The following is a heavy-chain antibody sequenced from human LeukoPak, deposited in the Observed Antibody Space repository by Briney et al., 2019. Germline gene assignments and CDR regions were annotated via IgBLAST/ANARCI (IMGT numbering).Heavy chain of an antibody. D-gene: IGHD2-21*02. J-gene: IGHJ4*02. Sequence: GGSLRLSCAASGFTFSRNWMSWVRQAPGKGLEWVANIKQDGTEKYYVDSVKGRFTISRDNAKNSLYLHMNSLRAEDTAVYYCARDRFKEYGDTELGYWGQGTLVTVSS. CDR2: IKQDGTEK. CDR1: GFTFSRNW. V-gene: IGHV3-7*01. CDR3: ARDRFKEYGDTELGY.